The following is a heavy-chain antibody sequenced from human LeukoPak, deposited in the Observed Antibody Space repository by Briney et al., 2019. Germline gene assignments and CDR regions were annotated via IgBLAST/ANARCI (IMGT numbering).Heavy chain of an antibody. CDR3: ARFRGATRYYYYMDV. V-gene: IGHV1-8*03. Sequence: ASVKVSCKDSGYTFTSYDINWVRQATGQGLEWMGWMNPNSGNTGYAQKFQGRVTITRNTSISTAYMELSSLRSEDTAVYYCARFRGATRYYYYMDVWGKGTTVTVSS. CDR2: MNPNSGNT. CDR1: GYTFTSYD. J-gene: IGHJ6*03. D-gene: IGHD1-26*01.